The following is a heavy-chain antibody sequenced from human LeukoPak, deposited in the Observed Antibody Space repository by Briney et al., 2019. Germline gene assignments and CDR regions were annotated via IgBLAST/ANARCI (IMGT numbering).Heavy chain of an antibody. CDR3: AMGTGMYSSSDYYYYYMDV. Sequence: GGSLRLSCAASGFTFSSYSMNWVRQAPGKGLEWVSSISSSSSYIYYADSVKGRFTISRDNAKNSLYLQMNSLRAEDTAVYYCAMGTGMYSSSDYYYYYMDVWGKGTTVTVSS. CDR1: GFTFSSYS. V-gene: IGHV3-21*01. CDR2: ISSSSSYI. J-gene: IGHJ6*03. D-gene: IGHD6-6*01.